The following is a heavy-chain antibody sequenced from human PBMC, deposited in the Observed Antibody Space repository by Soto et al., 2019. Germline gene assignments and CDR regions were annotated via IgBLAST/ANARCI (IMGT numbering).Heavy chain of an antibody. Sequence: EVQLLESGGGLVQPGGSLRLSCEATGFPFYSYAMSWVRQAPGKGLEWVSVISGNGIGRYYADSVKGRFTISRDNSKNTLYLQVNSLRAEDAAVYYCAKERPNDYGDYVDYWGQGTLVTVSS. CDR3: AKERPNDYGDYVDY. V-gene: IGHV3-23*01. CDR2: ISGNGIGR. D-gene: IGHD4-17*01. CDR1: GFPFYSYA. J-gene: IGHJ4*02.